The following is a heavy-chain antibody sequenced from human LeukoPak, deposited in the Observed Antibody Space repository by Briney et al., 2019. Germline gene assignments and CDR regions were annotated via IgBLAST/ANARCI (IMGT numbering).Heavy chain of an antibody. CDR1: GGSISNYY. D-gene: IGHD1-1*01. CDR2: IYYSGST. CDR3: ARVLDINYYFDY. V-gene: IGHV4-39*07. J-gene: IGHJ4*02. Sequence: SETLSLTCTVSGGSISNYYWSWIRQPPGKGLEWIGSIYYSGSTYYNPSLKSRVTISVDTSKNQFSLKLSSVTAADTAVYYCARVLDINYYFDYWGQGTLVTVSS.